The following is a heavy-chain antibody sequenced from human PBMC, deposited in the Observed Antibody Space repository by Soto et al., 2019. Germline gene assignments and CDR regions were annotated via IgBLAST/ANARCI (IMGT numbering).Heavy chain of an antibody. J-gene: IGHJ3*01. D-gene: IGHD6-6*01. V-gene: IGHV4-34*01. CDR2: IDHSGNP. CDR3: ARGVVRGEYSSSSDGFDF. CDR1: GGSFSGYY. Sequence: SETLSLTCGVYGGSFSGYYWSWVRQPPGKGLEWIGEIDHSGNPNYNPSLKSRVTMSVDTSKNHFSLKLSSVTAADTAVYYCARGVVRGEYSSSSDGFDFWGQGTRVTVSS.